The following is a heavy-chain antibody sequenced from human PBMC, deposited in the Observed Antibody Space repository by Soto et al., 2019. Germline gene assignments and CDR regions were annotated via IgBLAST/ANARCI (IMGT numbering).Heavy chain of an antibody. V-gene: IGHV1-69*13. CDR2: IIPIFGTA. CDR3: ARDNDRILDY. D-gene: IGHD1-1*01. Sequence: GASVKVSCKASGGTFSIYAISWVLQAPGQGLEWMGGIIPIFGTANYAQKFQGRATITADESTSTAYMELSSLRSEDTAVYYCARDNDRILDYWGQGTLVTAPQ. CDR1: GGTFSIYA. J-gene: IGHJ4*02.